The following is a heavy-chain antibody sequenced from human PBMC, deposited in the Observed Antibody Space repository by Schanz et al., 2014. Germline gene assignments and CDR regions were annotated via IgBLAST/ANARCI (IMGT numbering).Heavy chain of an antibody. D-gene: IGHD6-13*01. Sequence: QVQLVQSGAEVKKPGASVKVSCKASGYTFVSYSMHWVRQAPGQGLEWMGRINPSGGSTTYAQKFQGRVTMTRDTSTSTVYMELSSLRSEDTAVYYCARDGVDAAAGGNYWGQGTLVTVSS. CDR1: GYTFVSYS. V-gene: IGHV1-46*03. J-gene: IGHJ4*02. CDR2: INPSGGST. CDR3: ARDGVDAAAGGNY.